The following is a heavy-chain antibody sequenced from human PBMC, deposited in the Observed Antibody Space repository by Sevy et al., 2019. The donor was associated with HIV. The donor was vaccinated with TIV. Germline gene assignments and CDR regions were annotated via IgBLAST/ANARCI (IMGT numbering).Heavy chain of an antibody. D-gene: IGHD6-25*01. Sequence: GGSLRLSCAASGFTVSSNYMSWVRQAPGKGREGVSVIYSDGSTYYADSVQGRFTISRDNSKNMLYLQMNSLRAEDTAVYYCARSPKRLDFDYWGQGTLVTVSS. J-gene: IGHJ4*02. CDR2: IYSDGST. CDR1: GFTVSSNY. CDR3: ARSPKRLDFDY. V-gene: IGHV3-53*01.